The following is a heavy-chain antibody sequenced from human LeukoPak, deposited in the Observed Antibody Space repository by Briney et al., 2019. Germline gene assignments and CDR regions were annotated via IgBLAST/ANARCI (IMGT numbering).Heavy chain of an antibody. Sequence: GGSLRLSCAASGFTFSSYTMTWVRQAPGKGLEWVSTISGSGGSPYYADSVKGRFTISRDNSKNTLYLQMNSLRAEDTAVYYCAKVVVVPAATTKTYYFDYRGQGTLVTVSS. CDR3: AKVVVVPAATTKTYYFDY. CDR2: ISGSGGSP. V-gene: IGHV3-23*01. CDR1: GFTFSSYT. J-gene: IGHJ4*02. D-gene: IGHD2-2*01.